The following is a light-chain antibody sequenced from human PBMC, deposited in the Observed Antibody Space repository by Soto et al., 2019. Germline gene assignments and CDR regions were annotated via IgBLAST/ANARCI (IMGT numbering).Light chain of an antibody. CDR2: EVS. CDR1: SSDVGGYNY. V-gene: IGLV2-8*01. CDR3: SSYAGSNNYV. Sequence: QSVLTQPPSASGSPGQSVTISCTGTSSDVGGYNYVSWYQQHPDKAPKLMIYEVSKRPSGVPDRFSGSKSGNTASLTVYGLQAEDEADYYCSSYAGSNNYVFGTGTKLTVL. J-gene: IGLJ1*01.